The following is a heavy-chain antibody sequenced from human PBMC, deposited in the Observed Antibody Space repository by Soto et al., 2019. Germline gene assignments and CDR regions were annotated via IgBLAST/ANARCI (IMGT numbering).Heavy chain of an antibody. J-gene: IGHJ4*02. CDR3: ASSIN. CDR1: GFTFSSYA. CDR2: IWYDGSNK. Sequence: VQLLESGGGLVQPGGSLRLSCAASGFTFSSYAMSWVRQAPGKGLDWVGVIWYDGSNKDYAESVKGRFTISRDNSKNTLYLQMNSLRADDTAVYYCASSINWGQGTLVTVSS. V-gene: IGHV3-33*08.